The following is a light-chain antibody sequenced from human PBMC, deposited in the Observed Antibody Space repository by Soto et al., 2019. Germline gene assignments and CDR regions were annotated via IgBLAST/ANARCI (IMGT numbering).Light chain of an antibody. CDR3: SSYAGSDNPYV. CDR1: SGDVGGYDY. CDR2: EVT. J-gene: IGLJ1*01. V-gene: IGLV2-8*01. Sequence: QSVLTQHPSASGSPGQSVTISCTGTSGDVGGYDYVSWYQQHPGKAPKLMIYEVTKRPLGVPDRFSGSESGNTASLTVSGLQAEDEADYYCSSYAGSDNPYVFGTGTKVTVL.